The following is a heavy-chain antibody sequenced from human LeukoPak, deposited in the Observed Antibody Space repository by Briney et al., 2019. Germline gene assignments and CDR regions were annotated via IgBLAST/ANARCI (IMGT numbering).Heavy chain of an antibody. CDR2: ISGGGGST. J-gene: IGHJ4*02. Sequence: PGGSLRLSCAASGFTFSSYAMSWVRQAPGKGLQCVSAISGGGGSTFYADSVRGRFTISRDNSRNTLFLQMDSLRVEDTALYYCARDVTGSLDYWGQGTLVTVSS. V-gene: IGHV3-23*01. D-gene: IGHD2-8*02. CDR3: ARDVTGSLDY. CDR1: GFTFSSYA.